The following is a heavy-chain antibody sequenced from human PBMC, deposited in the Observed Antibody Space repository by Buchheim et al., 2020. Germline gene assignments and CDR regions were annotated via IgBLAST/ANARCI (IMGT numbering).Heavy chain of an antibody. CDR1: GYTFTSYD. J-gene: IGHJ6*02. CDR3: ARWIQLWPPLYYYYYGMDV. CDR2: MNRNSGNT. D-gene: IGHD5-18*01. V-gene: IGHV1-8*01. Sequence: QVQLVQSGAEVKKPGASVKVSCKASGYTFTSYDINWVRQATGQGLEWMGWMNRNSGNTGYAQKFQGRVTMTRNTSISKAYMELSSLRSEDTAVYYCARWIQLWPPLYYYYYGMDVWGQGTT.